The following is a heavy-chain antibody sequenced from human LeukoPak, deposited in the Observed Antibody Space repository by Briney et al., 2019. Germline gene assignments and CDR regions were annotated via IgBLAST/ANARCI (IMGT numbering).Heavy chain of an antibody. CDR3: ARGNSNGFDI. J-gene: IGHJ3*02. V-gene: IGHV3-30*02. CDR2: IRYDGTAQ. CDR1: GFTFSNYG. D-gene: IGHD1-7*01. Sequence: GGSLRLSCAASGFTFSNYGMDWVRQAPGKGLEWVAFIRYDGTAQYYADSVKGRFTISRDNSKNTLYMQVNSLRAEDTAVYYCARGNSNGFDIWGQGTMVTVS.